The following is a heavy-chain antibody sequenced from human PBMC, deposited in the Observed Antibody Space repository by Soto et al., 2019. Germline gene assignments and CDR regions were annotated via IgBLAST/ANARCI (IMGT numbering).Heavy chain of an antibody. CDR2: ISGYNGDT. Sequence: GASAKVSWKASGFTFSRYGISWARQAQGQGLEWMGWISGYNGDTNYAQKVQGRVTMTIDTSTYTAYMELRSLTSDDTAIYYCAKNGQPPYYYYGMDVWGQGTTVTVSS. CDR3: AKNGQPPYYYYGMDV. J-gene: IGHJ6*02. CDR1: GFTFSRYG. D-gene: IGHD2-8*01. V-gene: IGHV1-18*01.